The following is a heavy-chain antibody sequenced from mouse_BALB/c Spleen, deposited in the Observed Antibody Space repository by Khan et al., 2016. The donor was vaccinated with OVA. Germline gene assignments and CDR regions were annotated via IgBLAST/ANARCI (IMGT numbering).Heavy chain of an antibody. D-gene: IGHD3-1*01. CDR1: GYSFTGYY. Sequence: EVQLQQSGPELAKPGASVKISCETSGYSFTGYYMSWVKQSHVKSLEWIGRIYPYNGATKYNQNFKDKASLTGNKSSNTAYMELHSLTSEDSAVLYCARSGYYDAMDYWGQGTSVTVSS. V-gene: IGHV1-31*01. CDR3: ARSGYYDAMDY. CDR2: IYPYNGAT. J-gene: IGHJ4*01.